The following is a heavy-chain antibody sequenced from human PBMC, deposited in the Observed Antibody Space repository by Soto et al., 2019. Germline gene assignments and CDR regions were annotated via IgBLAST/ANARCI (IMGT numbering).Heavy chain of an antibody. CDR1: GGSFSGYY. D-gene: IGHD3-10*01. CDR3: ARGVYYGSGSYPRRAFDY. J-gene: IGHJ4*02. Sequence: PSETLSLTCAVYGGSFSGYYWSWIRQPPGKGLEWIGEINHSGSTNYNPSLKSRVTISVDTSKNRFSLKLSSVTAADTAVYYCARGVYYGSGSYPRRAFDYWGQGTLVTVSS. V-gene: IGHV4-34*01. CDR2: INHSGST.